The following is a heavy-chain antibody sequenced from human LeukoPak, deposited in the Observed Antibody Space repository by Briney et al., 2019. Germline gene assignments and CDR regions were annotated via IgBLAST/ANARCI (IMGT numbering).Heavy chain of an antibody. CDR1: GFTFRNHA. Sequence: GGSLRLSCVASGFTFRNHAMNWVRQAPGKGLEWVSTSGGSGNDAYYGDSVKGRFTISRDNSKNTLYLQMNSLRAEDTAVYYCAKDLGYDFWSGYGMDVWGQGTTVTVSS. CDR3: AKDLGYDFWSGYGMDV. CDR2: SGGSGNDA. J-gene: IGHJ6*02. D-gene: IGHD3-3*01. V-gene: IGHV3-23*01.